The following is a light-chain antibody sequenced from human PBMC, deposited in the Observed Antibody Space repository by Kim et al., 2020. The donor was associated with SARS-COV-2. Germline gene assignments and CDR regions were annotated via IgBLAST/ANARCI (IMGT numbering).Light chain of an antibody. CDR3: MIWHSSAVV. J-gene: IGLJ2*01. V-gene: IGLV5-45*01. CDR1: NGIHVATYR. CDR2: YKSDSDK. Sequence: LTSTLRNGIHVATYRIYWYQHKPGSPPQSLLRYKSDSDKQQGSGVPSRFSGSKDASANAAILLISGLQSEDEADYYCMIWHSSAVVFGGGTKLTVL.